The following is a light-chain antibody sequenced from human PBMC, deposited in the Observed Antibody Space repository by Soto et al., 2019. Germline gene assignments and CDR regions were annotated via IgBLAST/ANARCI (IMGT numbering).Light chain of an antibody. CDR3: APWDDGLNGV. V-gene: IGLV1-44*01. CDR2: SNN. J-gene: IGLJ3*02. CDR1: SSNIGSNT. Sequence: QSVLTQPPSAVGTPGQTVTISCSGSSSNIGSNTVNGYQQVPGTAPKLLIYSNNLRPSGVPDRFSGSKSGTSAYLAITGLQCEDEADYYCAPWDDGLNGVFGGGTKVTVL.